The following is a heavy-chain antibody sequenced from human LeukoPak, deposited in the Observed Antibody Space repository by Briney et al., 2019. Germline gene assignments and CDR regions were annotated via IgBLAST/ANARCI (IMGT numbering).Heavy chain of an antibody. V-gene: IGHV3-53*01. CDR2: IYSGGNT. J-gene: IGHJ4*02. Sequence: PGGSLRLSCAATGFTVSSTYMSWGRQAPGKGLEWVSVIYSGGNTYYADSVKGRFTISRDKSKNTLFLQMNSLRAGDTAVYYCARASIVVAGTHSFDSWGQSTLVTVSS. CDR3: ARASIVVAGTHSFDS. CDR1: GFTVSSTY. D-gene: IGHD6-19*01.